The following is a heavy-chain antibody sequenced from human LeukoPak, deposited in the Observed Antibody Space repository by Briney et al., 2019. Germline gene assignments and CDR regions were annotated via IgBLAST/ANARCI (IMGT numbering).Heavy chain of an antibody. D-gene: IGHD6-19*01. CDR3: ARSSSSLEYSDY. J-gene: IGHJ4*02. CDR2: IYHSGYT. CDR1: GGSISSYY. Sequence: PSETLALTCTVSGGSISSYYWSWIRQPPGKGLEWIGYIYHSGYTNYNPSPKSRVTISVDTSKNQFSLKVSSVTAADTAVYYCARSSSSLEYSDYWGQGALVTVSS. V-gene: IGHV4-59*01.